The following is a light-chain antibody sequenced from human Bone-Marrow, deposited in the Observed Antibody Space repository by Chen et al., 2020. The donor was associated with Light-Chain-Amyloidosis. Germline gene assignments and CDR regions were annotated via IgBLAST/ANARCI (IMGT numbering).Light chain of an antibody. J-gene: IGKJ2*01. Sequence: DIQMTQSPSSLSVSLGDRVTITCRASQSISSYLNWYQQKPGKAPKLLIYAASSLQSGVPSRFSGSGSGTDFTLTISSLQPEDFATYYCQQSYSPPVFTFGQGTKLEIK. CDR3: QQSYSPPVFT. CDR1: QSISSY. V-gene: IGKV1-39*01. CDR2: AAS.